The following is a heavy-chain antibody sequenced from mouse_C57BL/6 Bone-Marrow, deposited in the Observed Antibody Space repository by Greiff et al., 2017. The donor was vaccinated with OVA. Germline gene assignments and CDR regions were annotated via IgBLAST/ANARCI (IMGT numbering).Heavy chain of an antibody. CDR3: TRLWDVREYYFDY. V-gene: IGHV1-15*01. CDR1: GYTFTDYE. CDR2: IDPETGGT. D-gene: IGHD4-1*01. Sequence: VQLKESGAELVRPGASVTLSCKASGYTFTDYEMHWVKQTPVHGLEWIGAIDPETGGTAYNQKFKGKAILTADKSTSTAYMELRSLTAEDSAVDYCTRLWDVREYYFDYWGQGTTLTVSS. J-gene: IGHJ2*01.